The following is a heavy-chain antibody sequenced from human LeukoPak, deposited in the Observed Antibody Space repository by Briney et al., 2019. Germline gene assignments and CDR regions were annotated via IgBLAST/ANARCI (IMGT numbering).Heavy chain of an antibody. Sequence: SETLSLTCTVSGGSISSGGYYWSWIRQPPGKGLEWIGYIYHSGSTYYNPSLKSRVTISVDRSKNQFSLKLSSVTAADTAVYYCARHGGMGEIDYWGQGTLVTVSS. V-gene: IGHV4-30-2*01. CDR2: IYHSGST. CDR1: GGSISSGGYY. D-gene: IGHD1-14*01. CDR3: ARHGGMGEIDY. J-gene: IGHJ4*02.